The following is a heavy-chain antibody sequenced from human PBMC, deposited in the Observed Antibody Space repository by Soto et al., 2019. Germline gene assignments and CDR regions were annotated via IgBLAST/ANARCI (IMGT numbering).Heavy chain of an antibody. J-gene: IGHJ4*02. Sequence: SETLSLTCTVSGGSISSSSYYWGWIRQPPGKGLEWIGSIYYSGSTYYNPSLKSRVTISVDTSKNQFSLKLSSVTAADTAVYYCARHGRFFGVQHIDYWGQGTLVTVSS. CDR1: GGSISSSSYY. CDR2: IYYSGST. D-gene: IGHD3-3*01. CDR3: ARHGRFFGVQHIDY. V-gene: IGHV4-39*01.